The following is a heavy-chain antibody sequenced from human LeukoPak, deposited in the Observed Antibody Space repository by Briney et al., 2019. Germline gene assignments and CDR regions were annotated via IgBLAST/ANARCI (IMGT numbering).Heavy chain of an antibody. J-gene: IGHJ4*02. CDR2: ISYDGSNK. D-gene: IGHD6-19*01. V-gene: IGHV3-30-3*01. Sequence: PGGSLRLSCAASGFTFSSYAMHWVRQAPGKGLEWVAVISYDGSNKYYADSVKGRFTISRDNSKNTLYLQMNSLRAEDTAVYYCAREGIAVAGRKYYFDYWGQGTLVTVSS. CDR1: GFTFSSYA. CDR3: AREGIAVAGRKYYFDY.